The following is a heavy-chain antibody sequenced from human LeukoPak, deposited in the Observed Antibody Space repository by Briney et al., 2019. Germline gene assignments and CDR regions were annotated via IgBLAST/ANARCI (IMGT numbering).Heavy chain of an antibody. V-gene: IGHV1-69*05. CDR2: IIPIFGTA. J-gene: IGHJ3*02. CDR1: GGTFSSYA. D-gene: IGHD3-22*01. CDR3: ARRGSGYYPNAFDI. Sequence: ASVKVSCKASGGTFSSYAISWVRQAPGQGLEWMGGIIPIFGTANYAQKFQGRVTITTDESTSTAYMELSSLRSGDTAVYYCARRGSGYYPNAFDIWGQGTMVTVSS.